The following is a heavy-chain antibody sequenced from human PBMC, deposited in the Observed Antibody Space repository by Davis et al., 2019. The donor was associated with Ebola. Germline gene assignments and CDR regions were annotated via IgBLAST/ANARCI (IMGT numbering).Heavy chain of an antibody. Sequence: SETLSLTCTVSGGSITSSDYYWGWIRQSPGKGLEWIGTFYYSGTTFYNPSLKRRITLSVDPSKNQFSLKLNSATAADTAVYYCASLRQTYDSSGYSQPFDFWGQGSLVTVSS. CDR2: FYYSGTT. J-gene: IGHJ4*02. CDR3: ASLRQTYDSSGYSQPFDF. CDR1: GGSITSSDYY. V-gene: IGHV4-39*01. D-gene: IGHD3-22*01.